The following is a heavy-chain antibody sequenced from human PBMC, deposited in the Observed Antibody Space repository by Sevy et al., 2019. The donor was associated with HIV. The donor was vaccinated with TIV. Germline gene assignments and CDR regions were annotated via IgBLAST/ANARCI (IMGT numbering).Heavy chain of an antibody. J-gene: IGHJ3*02. V-gene: IGHV3-30*18. CDR2: ISYDGSNK. CDR1: GFTFSSYG. CDR3: AKRESTYYYDSSGYGDAFDI. D-gene: IGHD3-22*01. Sequence: GGSLRLSCAASGFTFSSYGMHWVRQAPGKGLEWVAVISYDGSNKYYADSLKGRFPISRDNSKNTLYLQMNSLRAEDTAVYYCAKRESTYYYDSSGYGDAFDIWGQGTMVTVSS.